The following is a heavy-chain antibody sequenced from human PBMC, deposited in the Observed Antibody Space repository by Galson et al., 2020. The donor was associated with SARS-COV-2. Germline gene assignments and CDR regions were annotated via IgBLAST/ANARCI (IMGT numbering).Heavy chain of an antibody. D-gene: IGHD1-26*01. Sequence: GGSLRLSCAPSGFTFSSYGMHWVRQAPGKGLEWVEVIWYDGSNKYYADSVKGRFTISRDNSKNTLDLQMNSLRAEDTAVYYCARDVGGSYFDYWGQGTRVTVSS. V-gene: IGHV3-33*01. CDR1: GFTFSSYG. CDR2: IWYDGSNK. CDR3: ARDVGGSYFDY. J-gene: IGHJ4*02.